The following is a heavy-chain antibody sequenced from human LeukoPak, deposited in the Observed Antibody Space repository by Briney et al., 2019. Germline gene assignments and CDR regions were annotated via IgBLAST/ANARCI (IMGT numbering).Heavy chain of an antibody. J-gene: IGHJ4*02. Sequence: PGGSLRLSCAASGFTFSSYAMHWVRQAPGKGLEGVAVISYDGSNKYYADSVKGRFTISRDNSKNTLYLQMNSLRAEDTAVYYCARAPGYCGGDCYDSYYFDYWGQGTLVTVSS. CDR1: GFTFSSYA. CDR2: ISYDGSNK. CDR3: ARAPGYCGGDCYDSYYFDY. V-gene: IGHV3-30-3*01. D-gene: IGHD2-21*02.